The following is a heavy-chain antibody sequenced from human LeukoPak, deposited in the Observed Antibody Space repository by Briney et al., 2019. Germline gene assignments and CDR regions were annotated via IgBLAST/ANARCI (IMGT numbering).Heavy chain of an antibody. J-gene: IGHJ4*02. V-gene: IGHV4-59*08. D-gene: IGHD6-19*01. CDR1: GGSISSYY. CDR3: ARALVAVAGTFDY. Sequence: SETLSLTCTVSGGSISSYYWSWIRQPPGKGLEWIGHIYYSGSTNYNPSLKSRVTISVDTSKNQFSLKLSSVTAADTAVYYCARALVAVAGTFDYWGQGTLVTVSS. CDR2: IYYSGST.